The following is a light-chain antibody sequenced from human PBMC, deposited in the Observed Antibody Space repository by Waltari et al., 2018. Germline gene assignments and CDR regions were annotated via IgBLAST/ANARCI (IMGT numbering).Light chain of an antibody. CDR3: QQYDNLWT. CDR1: QDISNY. V-gene: IGKV1-33*01. CDR2: DAS. J-gene: IGKJ1*01. Sequence: DIQMTQSPSSLSASEADRVPITCQARQDISNYLNWYQQKPGKAPKLLIYDASNLETGVPSRFSGSGSGTDFTFTISSLQPEDIATYYCQQYDNLWTFGQGTKVEIK.